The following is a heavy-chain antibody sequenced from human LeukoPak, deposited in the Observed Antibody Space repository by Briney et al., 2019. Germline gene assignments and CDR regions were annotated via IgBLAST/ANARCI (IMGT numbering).Heavy chain of an antibody. J-gene: IGHJ4*02. D-gene: IGHD3-22*01. CDR1: GFTFSSYS. CDR3: ARDRQSVTQSGYYYHGDY. Sequence: PGGSLRLSCAASGFTFSSYSMNWVRQAPGKGLEWVSSISSGSSYIYYADSVKGRFAISRDNAKNSLYLQMNSLRAEDTAVYYCARDRQSVTQSGYYYHGDYWGQGTLVTVSS. CDR2: ISSGSSYI. V-gene: IGHV3-21*01.